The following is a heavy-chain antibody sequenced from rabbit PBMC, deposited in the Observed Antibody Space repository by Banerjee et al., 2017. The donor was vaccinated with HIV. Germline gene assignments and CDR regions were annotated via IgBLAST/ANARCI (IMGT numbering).Heavy chain of an antibody. Sequence: QEQLEESGGDLVKPEGSLTLTCKASGFSYMCWVRQAPGKGLEWIGCIYSSSGSTWYASWAKGRFTISKTSWTTVTLQMTSLTAADTATYFCARDLAGVTGWNFNLWGQGTLVTVS. J-gene: IGHJ4*01. D-gene: IGHD4-1*01. CDR2: IYSSSGST. CDR1: GFSY. CDR3: ARDLAGVTGWNFNL. V-gene: IGHV1S45*01.